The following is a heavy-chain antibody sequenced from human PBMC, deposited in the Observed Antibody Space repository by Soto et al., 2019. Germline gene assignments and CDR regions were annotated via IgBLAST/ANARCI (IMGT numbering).Heavy chain of an antibody. V-gene: IGHV3-23*01. J-gene: IGHJ6*02. CDR1: GFTFSSYV. CDR2: ISGSGGST. D-gene: IGHD2-2*02. CDR3: AKDPSYTFMDV. Sequence: PGGSLRLSCAVSGFTFSSYVMSWVRQAPGKGLEWVSVISGSGGSTYDADSVKGRFTISRDNSKNTLYLQMNSLRAEDTAVYYCAKDPSYTFMDVWGQGTTVTVSS.